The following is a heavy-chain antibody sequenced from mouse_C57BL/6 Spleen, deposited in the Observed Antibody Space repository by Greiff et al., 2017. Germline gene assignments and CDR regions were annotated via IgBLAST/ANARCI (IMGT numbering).Heavy chain of an antibody. D-gene: IGHD2-5*01. CDR1: GFNIKDYY. CDR2: IDPEDGET. V-gene: IGHV14-2*01. Sequence: VQLPQSGAELVKPGASVKLSCTASGFNIKDYYMHWVKQRTEQGLEWIGRIDPEDGETKYAPKFQGKATITADTSSNTAYMQISSLTSEDTAVYYCARKDYSNYGFAYWGQGTLVTVSA. CDR3: ARKDYSNYGFAY. J-gene: IGHJ3*01.